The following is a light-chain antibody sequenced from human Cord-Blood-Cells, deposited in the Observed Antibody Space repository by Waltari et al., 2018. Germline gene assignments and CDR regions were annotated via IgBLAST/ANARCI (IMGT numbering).Light chain of an antibody. CDR3: QQYNSYSPWT. Sequence: DIQMTQSPSTLSASVGDRVTITCRASQSISSWLAWYQQRPGKAPKLLIYDASSLESGVPSRFSGSGSGTEFNLTISSLQPDDFSTYDCQQYNSYSPWTFGQGTKVEIK. J-gene: IGKJ1*01. CDR2: DAS. V-gene: IGKV1-5*01. CDR1: QSISSW.